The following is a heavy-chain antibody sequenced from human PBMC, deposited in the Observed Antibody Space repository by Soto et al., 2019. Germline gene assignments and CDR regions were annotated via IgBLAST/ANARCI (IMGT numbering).Heavy chain of an antibody. J-gene: IGHJ6*02. CDR1: GYTFTSYD. CDR2: MAPNSGST. CDR3: ARERKFDFWRKGLDV. V-gene: IGHV1-8*01. Sequence: QAQLVQSGAEVKKPGASVKVSCKASGYTFTSYDINWVRQAPGQGLEWLGWMAPNSGSTGYAQNFQGRVTMTRNISINTAHMELSSRRSEDTAVYYCARERKFDFWRKGLDVWGQGTTVTVSS. D-gene: IGHD3-3*01.